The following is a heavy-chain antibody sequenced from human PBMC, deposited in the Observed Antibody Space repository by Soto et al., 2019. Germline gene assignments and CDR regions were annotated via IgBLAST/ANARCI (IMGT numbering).Heavy chain of an antibody. CDR1: GGTFSIYA. D-gene: IGHD5-12*01. Sequence: QVQLVQSGAEVKKDGSSVKVSCKASGGTFSIYAVSWVRQAPGQGLEWMGGIIPIIGTRNYAQRFQGRITITGDESTSTAYMELSSLKSEDTAVYYCARDLGSGYDPGDYWGQGTLVTVSS. J-gene: IGHJ4*02. CDR3: ARDLGSGYDPGDY. CDR2: IIPIIGTR. V-gene: IGHV1-69*12.